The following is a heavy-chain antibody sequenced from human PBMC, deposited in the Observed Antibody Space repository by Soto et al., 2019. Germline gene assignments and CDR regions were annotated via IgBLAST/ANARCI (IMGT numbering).Heavy chain of an antibody. CDR2: INDSGNI. CDR3: ARGVILWFGELSRRGGYHYYMDV. D-gene: IGHD3-10*01. J-gene: IGHJ6*03. Sequence: QVQLQQWGAGLLKPSETLSLTCAVYGGSFSGYQWSWIRQTPGKGLEWIGEINDSGNINYNPSLKSRVTILLDTPKKQSSLKLSSVTAADPAVYYCARGVILWFGELSRRGGYHYYMDVWGKGTTVTVSS. CDR1: GGSFSGYQ. V-gene: IGHV4-34*01.